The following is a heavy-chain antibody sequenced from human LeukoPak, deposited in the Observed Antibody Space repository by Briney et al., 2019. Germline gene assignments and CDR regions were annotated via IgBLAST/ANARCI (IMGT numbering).Heavy chain of an antibody. J-gene: IGHJ4*02. CDR1: GGSFSGYY. V-gene: IGHV4-34*01. CDR2: INHSGST. CDR3: ARGLGYSSSKRLDY. Sequence: KASETLSLTCGVYGGSFSGYYWSWIRQPPGKGLEWIGEINHSGSTNYNPSLKSRVTISVDTSKNQFSLKLSSVTAADTAVYYCARGLGYSSSKRLDYWGQGTLVTVSS. D-gene: IGHD6-13*01.